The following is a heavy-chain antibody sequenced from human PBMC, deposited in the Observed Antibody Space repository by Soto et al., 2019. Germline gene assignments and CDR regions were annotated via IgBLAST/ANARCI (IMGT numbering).Heavy chain of an antibody. J-gene: IGHJ3*01. CDR3: AHAFGGTSWPNDAFDV. D-gene: IGHD1-26*01. V-gene: IGHV2-5*02. Sequence: QITLKEAGPTLVKPTQTLTLTCTFSGFSLSSNGVAVGWIRQPPGEALEWLALIYWDDDKRYRDSLKTRLNITKNTSKNQVVLTMTDMDPVDTATYYCAHAFGGTSWPNDAFDVWGQGTVVTVSS. CDR2: IYWDDDK. CDR1: GFSLSSNGVA.